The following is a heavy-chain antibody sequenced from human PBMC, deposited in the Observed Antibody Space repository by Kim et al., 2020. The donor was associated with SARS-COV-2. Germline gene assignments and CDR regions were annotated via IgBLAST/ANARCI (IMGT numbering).Heavy chain of an antibody. Sequence: SVKVSCKASGGTFSSYTISWVRQAPGQGLEWMGRIIPILGIANYAQKFQGRVTITADKSTSTAYMELSSLRSEDTAVYYCASSDCSSTSCYGPPTWYFDLWGRGTLVTVSS. CDR2: IIPILGIA. J-gene: IGHJ2*01. D-gene: IGHD2-2*01. CDR3: ASSDCSSTSCYGPPTWYFDL. CDR1: GGTFSSYT. V-gene: IGHV1-69*02.